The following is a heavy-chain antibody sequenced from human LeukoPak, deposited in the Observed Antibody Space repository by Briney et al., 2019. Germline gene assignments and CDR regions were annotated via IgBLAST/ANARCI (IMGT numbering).Heavy chain of an antibody. J-gene: IGHJ3*02. Sequence: GASVKVSCTASGYTFTSYGISWVRQAPGQGLEWMGWISAYNGNTNYAQKLQGRVTMTTDTSTSTAYMELRSLRSDDTAVYYCARGSDPQLLLMVYAMGGTAFDIWGQGTMVTVSS. CDR2: ISAYNGNT. D-gene: IGHD2-8*01. CDR3: ARGSDPQLLLMVYAMGGTAFDI. V-gene: IGHV1-18*01. CDR1: GYTFTSYG.